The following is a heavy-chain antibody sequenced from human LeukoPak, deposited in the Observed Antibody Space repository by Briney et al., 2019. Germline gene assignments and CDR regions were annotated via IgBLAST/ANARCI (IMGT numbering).Heavy chain of an antibody. V-gene: IGHV1-2*02. CDR2: INPNSGGT. Sequence: ASVKVSCEASGYTFTGYYMHWVRQAPGQGLEWMGWINPNSGGTNYAQKFQGRVTMTRDTSISTAYMELSRLRSDNTAVYYCARSPVVAVAGTADYWGQGTLVTVSS. CDR1: GYTFTGYY. J-gene: IGHJ4*02. CDR3: ARSPVVAVAGTADY. D-gene: IGHD6-19*01.